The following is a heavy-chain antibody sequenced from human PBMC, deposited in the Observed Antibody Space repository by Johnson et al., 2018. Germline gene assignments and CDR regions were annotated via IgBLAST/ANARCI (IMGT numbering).Heavy chain of an antibody. J-gene: IGHJ3*02. V-gene: IGHV3-30*18. CDR3: AKESYYYDSSGYYSGAFDI. D-gene: IGHD3-22*01. Sequence: QWVRQGPGKGLEWVAVISYVGSNQYYADSVKGRFAISRDNSKNTLFLQMNSLRAEDTAVYYCAKESYYYDSSGYYSGAFDILGQGTMVTVSS. CDR2: ISYVGSNQ.